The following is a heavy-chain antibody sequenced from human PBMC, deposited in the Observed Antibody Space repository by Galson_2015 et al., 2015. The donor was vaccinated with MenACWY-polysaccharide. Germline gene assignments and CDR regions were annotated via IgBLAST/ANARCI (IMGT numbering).Heavy chain of an antibody. CDR2: IFHSGTT. CDR3: ARVEKYSGSFYILY. V-gene: IGHV4-38-2*01. Sequence: ETLSLTCAVSDYSISSGYFWGWIRQRPGQGLEWIASIFHSGTTYYNPSLKSRVTISVDTSKNQFSQKLSSVTAADTAVYYCARVEKYSGSFYILYWGQGTLVTVSS. CDR1: DYSISSGYF. J-gene: IGHJ4*02. D-gene: IGHD1-26*01.